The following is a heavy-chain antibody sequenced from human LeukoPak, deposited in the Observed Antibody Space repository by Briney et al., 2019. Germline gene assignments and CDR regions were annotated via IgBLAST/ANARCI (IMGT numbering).Heavy chain of an antibody. V-gene: IGHV3-11*01. CDR3: ASVVMAGTGNY. Sequence: GGSLRLSCAASGFTFSDYYMSWIRQAPGKGLEWVSYISSSGSTIYYADSVKGRFTISRDNTKNSLYLQMNSLRAEDTAVYYCASVVMAGTGNYWGQGTLDTVSS. J-gene: IGHJ4*02. D-gene: IGHD6-19*01. CDR2: ISSSGSTI. CDR1: GFTFSDYY.